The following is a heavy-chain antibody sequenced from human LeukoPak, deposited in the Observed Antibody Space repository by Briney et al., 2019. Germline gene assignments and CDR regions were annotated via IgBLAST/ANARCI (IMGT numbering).Heavy chain of an antibody. Sequence: ASVKVSCKASGYTFTGYYMHWVRQAPGQGREWMGWINPNSGGTNYAQKFQGRVTMTRDTSISTAYMELSRLRSDDTAVYYCARGWLPAPAAFDIWGQGTMVTVSS. CDR3: ARGWLPAPAAFDI. CDR1: GYTFTGYY. J-gene: IGHJ3*02. D-gene: IGHD2-2*01. V-gene: IGHV1-2*02. CDR2: INPNSGGT.